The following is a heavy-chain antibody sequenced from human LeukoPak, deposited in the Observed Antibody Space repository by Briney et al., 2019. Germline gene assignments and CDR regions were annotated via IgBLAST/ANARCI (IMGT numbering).Heavy chain of an antibody. V-gene: IGHV3-53*01. Sequence: TGGSLRLSCAASGFTVSSNYMSWVRQAPGKGLEWVSVIYSGSSTYYADSVKGRFTISRDSSKNTLYLQMNSLRAEDTAVYYCARVGDGYSAFDYWGQGTLVTVSS. D-gene: IGHD5-24*01. CDR2: IYSGSST. CDR1: GFTVSSNY. CDR3: ARVGDGYSAFDY. J-gene: IGHJ4*02.